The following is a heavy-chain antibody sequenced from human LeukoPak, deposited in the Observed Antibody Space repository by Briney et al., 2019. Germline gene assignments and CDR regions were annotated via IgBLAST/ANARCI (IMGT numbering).Heavy chain of an antibody. CDR1: GFTFGSYW. D-gene: IGHD6-6*01. V-gene: IGHV3-9*01. CDR2: ISWNGGGM. J-gene: IGHJ4*02. CDR3: AKDITGGRSSPYFDS. Sequence: GGSLRLSCAASGFTFGSYWMHWVRQAPGKGLEWVSGISWNGGGMGYAVSVKGRFTISRDNAKNSLYLQMNSLRDEDTALYYCAKDITGGRSSPYFDSWGQGTLVTVSS.